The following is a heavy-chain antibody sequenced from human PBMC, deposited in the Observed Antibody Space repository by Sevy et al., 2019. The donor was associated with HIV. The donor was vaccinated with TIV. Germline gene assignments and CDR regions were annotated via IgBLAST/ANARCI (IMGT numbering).Heavy chain of an antibody. V-gene: IGHV3-30*04. CDR3: ARPRTMTDPRVDMDV. CDR1: GFTFSSYA. CDR2: ISYDGSNK. J-gene: IGHJ6*02. Sequence: GGSLRLSCAASGFTFSSYAMHWVRQAPGKGLEWVAVISYDGSNKYYADSVKGRFTISRDNSKNTLYLQMNSLRAEDTAVYYSARPRTMTDPRVDMDVWGQGTTVTVSS. D-gene: IGHD3-22*01.